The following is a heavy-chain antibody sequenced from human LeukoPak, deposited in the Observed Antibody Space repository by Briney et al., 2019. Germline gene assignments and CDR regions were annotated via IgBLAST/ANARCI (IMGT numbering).Heavy chain of an antibody. CDR3: ASSGSGFGEFYYYYGMDV. CDR1: GGSFSGYY. CDR2: INHSGST. Sequence: PSETLSLTCAVYGGSFSGYYWSWIRQPPGKGLERIGEINHSGSTNYNPSLKSRVTISVDTSKNQFSLKLSSVTAADTAVYYCASSGSGFGEFYYYYGMDVWGQGTTVTVSS. J-gene: IGHJ6*02. D-gene: IGHD3-10*01. V-gene: IGHV4-34*01.